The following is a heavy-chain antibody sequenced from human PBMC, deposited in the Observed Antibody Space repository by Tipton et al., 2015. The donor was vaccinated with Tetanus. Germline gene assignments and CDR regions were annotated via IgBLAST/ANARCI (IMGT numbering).Heavy chain of an antibody. CDR1: GYTFTSYY. CDR2: INPSGGST. D-gene: IGHD3-10*01. Sequence: QLVQSGAEVKKPGASVKVSCKASGYTFTSYYMHWVRQAPGQGLEWMGIINPSGGSTSYAQKFQGRVTMTRDTSTSTVYMELSSLRSEDTAVYYCARLGGGWSGVRGVIQGENRHPYYYYGMDVWGQGTTVTVSS. CDR3: ARLGGGWSGVRGVIQGENRHPYYYYGMDV. J-gene: IGHJ6*02. V-gene: IGHV1-46*01.